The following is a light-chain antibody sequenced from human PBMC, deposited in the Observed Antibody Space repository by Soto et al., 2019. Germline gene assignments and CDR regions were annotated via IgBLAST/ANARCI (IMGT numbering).Light chain of an antibody. CDR1: QRVSSRF. J-gene: IGKJ2*01. V-gene: IGKV3-20*01. Sequence: EIVLTQSPGTLSLSPGERATLSCRASQRVSSRFLAWYQQKPGQAPRLLMYGASSRATGIPDRFSGTGSGTDFTLTINRLEPEDFAVYYCQQYGSSPYTFGLGTKLEIK. CDR3: QQYGSSPYT. CDR2: GAS.